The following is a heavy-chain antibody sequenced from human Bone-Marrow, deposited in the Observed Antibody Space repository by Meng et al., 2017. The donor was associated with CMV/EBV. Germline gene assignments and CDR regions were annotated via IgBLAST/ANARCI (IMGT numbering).Heavy chain of an antibody. CDR3: ARGGRLGYYYGMDV. V-gene: IGHV3-48*04. D-gene: IGHD3-16*01. Sequence: GGSLRLSCAASGFTFSSYSMNWVRQAPGKGLEWVSYISSSSSTIYYADSVKGRFTISRDNAKNSLYLQMNSLRAEDTAVYSCARGGRLGYYYGMDVWGQGTTVTVSS. CDR2: ISSSSSTI. CDR1: GFTFSSYS. J-gene: IGHJ6*02.